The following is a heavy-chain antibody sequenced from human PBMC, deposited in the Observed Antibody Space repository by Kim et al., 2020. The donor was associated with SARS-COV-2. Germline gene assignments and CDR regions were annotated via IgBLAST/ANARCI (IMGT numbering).Heavy chain of an antibody. D-gene: IGHD3-22*01. CDR1: GFTFSSYG. CDR2: ISYDGSNK. V-gene: IGHV3-30*18. CDR3: AKDHRTSYYYDSNPGR. Sequence: GGSLRLSCAASGFTFSSYGMHWVRQAPGKGLEWVAVISYDGSNKYYADSVKGRFTISRDNSKNTLYLQMNSLRAEDTAVYYCAKDHRTSYYYDSNPGRWGQGTLVTVSS. J-gene: IGHJ4*02.